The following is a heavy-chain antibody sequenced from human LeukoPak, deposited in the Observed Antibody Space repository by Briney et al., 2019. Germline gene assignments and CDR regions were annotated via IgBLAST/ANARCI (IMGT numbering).Heavy chain of an antibody. Sequence: SETLSLTCAVYGSLSGYSWTWIRQPPVKGLEWIGEINHGGNTNYNPSLKSRVTISIDTSKNHFSLNLNSVTAADTAVYFCAVVNGIGFYFDFWGQGTLVTVSS. J-gene: IGHJ4*02. V-gene: IGHV4-34*01. CDR1: GSLSGYS. CDR3: AVVNGIGFYFDF. D-gene: IGHD4-23*01. CDR2: INHGGNT.